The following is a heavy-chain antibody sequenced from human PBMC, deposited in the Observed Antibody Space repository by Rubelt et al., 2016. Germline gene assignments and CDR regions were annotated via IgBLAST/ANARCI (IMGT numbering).Heavy chain of an antibody. J-gene: IGHJ5*02. CDR1: GGSISSYY. Sequence: QVQLQESGPGLVKPSETLSLTCTVSGGSISSYYWSWIRQPPGKGLDWIGYIYYSGSTNYNPSLKSRVTISVATSKNQFSLNLSSVTAADTAVYYCVRQHCDGGSCYSGWFDPWGQGTLVTVSS. CDR3: VRQHCDGGSCYSGWFDP. CDR2: IYYSGST. V-gene: IGHV4-59*01. D-gene: IGHD2-15*01.